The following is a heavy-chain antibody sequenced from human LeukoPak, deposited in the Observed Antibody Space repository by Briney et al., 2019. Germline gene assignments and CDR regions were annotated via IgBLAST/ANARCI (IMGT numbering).Heavy chain of an antibody. CDR3: AKVAKYYYGPETYYFFEQ. J-gene: IGHJ4*02. CDR1: GVSFSTYW. V-gene: IGHV3-7*01. CDR2: INQDGTEK. D-gene: IGHD3-22*01. Sequence: GGSLRLSCAVSGVSFSTYWMSWVCQAPGPGLGWVANINQDGTEKYYVDSVKGRFTVSRDYAKNSLYLQRNRLRVEDTAVYYCAKVAKYYYGPETYYFFEQWGQGTPVTASS.